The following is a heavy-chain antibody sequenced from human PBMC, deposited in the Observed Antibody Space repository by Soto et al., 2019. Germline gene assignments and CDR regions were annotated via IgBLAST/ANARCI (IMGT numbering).Heavy chain of an antibody. CDR1: GGSISSGDYY. D-gene: IGHD2-15*01. V-gene: IGHV4-30-4*01. J-gene: IGHJ1*01. Sequence: SETLSLTCTVSGGSISSGDYYWSWIRQPPGKGLEWIGYIYYSGSTYYNPSLKSRVTISVDTSKNQFSLKLSSVTAADTAVYYCARTYCSGGSCMLAFQHWGQGTLVTVS. CDR2: IYYSGST. CDR3: ARTYCSGGSCMLAFQH.